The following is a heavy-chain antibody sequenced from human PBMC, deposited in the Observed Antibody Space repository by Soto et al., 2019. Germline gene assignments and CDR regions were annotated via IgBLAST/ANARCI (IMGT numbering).Heavy chain of an antibody. Sequence: EVQLVESGGGLVKPGGSLRLSCAASGFPFNNAWINWVRQVPGKGLEWVGRVKSKADGGSGDYAAPVKGRFVVSRDDSKDIVYLQMNSLKIEDTGVYYCNTDSRTTLPEIRFDYWGHGTQVTVSS. CDR2: VKSKADGGSG. CDR1: GFPFNNAW. CDR3: NTDSRTTLPEIRFDY. V-gene: IGHV3-15*07. D-gene: IGHD1-26*01. J-gene: IGHJ4*01.